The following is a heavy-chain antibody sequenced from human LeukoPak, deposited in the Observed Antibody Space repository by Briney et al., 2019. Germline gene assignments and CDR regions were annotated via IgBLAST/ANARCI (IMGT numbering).Heavy chain of an antibody. Sequence: SETLSLTCTVSGGSISSYYWSWIRQPPGKGLEWIGYIYYSGSTSYNPSLKSRVTISVDTSKNQISLKVRSVTAADTAVYYCAREVAGTPWIDYWGQGTLVTVSS. CDR1: GGSISSYY. CDR3: AREVAGTPWIDY. D-gene: IGHD6-19*01. CDR2: IYYSGST. J-gene: IGHJ4*02. V-gene: IGHV4-59*01.